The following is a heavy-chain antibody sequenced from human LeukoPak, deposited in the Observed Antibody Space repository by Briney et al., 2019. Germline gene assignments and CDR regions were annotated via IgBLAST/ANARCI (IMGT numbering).Heavy chain of an antibody. CDR2: INPSGGST. CDR1: GGTFSSYA. CDR3: ARSSYGEFDY. Sequence: ASVKVSCKASGGTFSSYAISWVRQAPGQGLEWMGIINPSGGSTSYAQKFQGRVTMTRDTSTSTVYMELSSLRSEDTAVYYCARSSYGEFDYWGQGTLVTVSS. D-gene: IGHD5-18*01. V-gene: IGHV1-46*01. J-gene: IGHJ4*02.